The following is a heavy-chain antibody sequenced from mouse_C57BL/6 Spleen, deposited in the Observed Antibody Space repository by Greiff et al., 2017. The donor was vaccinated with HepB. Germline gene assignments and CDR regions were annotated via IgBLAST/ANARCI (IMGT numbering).Heavy chain of an antibody. V-gene: IGHV5-4*03. Sequence: DVMLVESGGGLVKPGGSLKLSCAASGFTFSSYAMSWVRQTPEKRLEWVATISDGGSYTYYPDNVKGRFTISRDNARNNLYLQMSHLKSEDTAMYYCASSMVTFYFDYWGQGTTLTVSS. J-gene: IGHJ2*01. CDR1: GFTFSSYA. CDR3: ASSMVTFYFDY. CDR2: ISDGGSYT. D-gene: IGHD2-2*01.